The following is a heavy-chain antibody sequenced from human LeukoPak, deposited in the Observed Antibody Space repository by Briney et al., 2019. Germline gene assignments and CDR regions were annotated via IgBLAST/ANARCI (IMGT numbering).Heavy chain of an antibody. CDR1: GRTFPSYA. D-gene: IGHD2-2*01. J-gene: IGHJ4*02. CDR2: ISTTGSRT. V-gene: IGHV3-64D*06. CDR3: VTAYCSSTNCYGPEY. Sequence: GGSLRLSCSASGRTFPSYALHWVRQAPGKGLESVSAISTTGSRTYYADSVKGRFTISRDNSKSTMYLQMISLRREDTAVYYCVTAYCSSTNCYGPEYWGRGTLVTVSS.